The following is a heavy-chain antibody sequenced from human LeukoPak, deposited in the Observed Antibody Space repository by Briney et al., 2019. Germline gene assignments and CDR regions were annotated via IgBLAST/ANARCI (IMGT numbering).Heavy chain of an antibody. CDR3: ARDSGWGSSNWFDP. V-gene: IGHV3-30*04. CDR2: ISYDGSNK. Sequence: GGSLRLSCAASGFTFSSYAMHWVRQAPGKGLEWVAVISYDGSNKYYADSVKGRFTISRDNSKNTLYLQMNSLRAEDTAVYYCARDSGWGSSNWFDPWGQGTLVTVSS. J-gene: IGHJ5*02. D-gene: IGHD3-16*01. CDR1: GFTFSSYA.